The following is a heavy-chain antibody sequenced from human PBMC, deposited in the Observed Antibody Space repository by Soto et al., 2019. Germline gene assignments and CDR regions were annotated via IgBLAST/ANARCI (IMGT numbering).Heavy chain of an antibody. J-gene: IGHJ4*02. CDR3: ARVYSTWYSDY. D-gene: IGHD6-13*01. V-gene: IGHV3-33*01. Sequence: GGSLRLSCAASGFTFSNYGMHWVRQAPGKGLEWVAVIWYDGSNKYYADSVKGRFTISRDNSKNTLYLQMNGLRVEDTAVYYCARVYSTWYSDYWGQGTLVTVSS. CDR2: IWYDGSNK. CDR1: GFTFSNYG.